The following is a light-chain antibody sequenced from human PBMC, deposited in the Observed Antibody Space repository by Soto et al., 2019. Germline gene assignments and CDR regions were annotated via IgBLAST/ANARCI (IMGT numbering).Light chain of an antibody. CDR3: SSYSGSNNFGV. V-gene: IGLV2-8*01. CDR2: EVN. CDR1: SSDVGDYYY. Sequence: QSVLTQPPSASGSPGQSVTISCTGTSSDVGDYYYVSWYQQHPGKAPKLIISEVNKRPSGVPDRFSGSKSGNTASLTVSGLQAEDEADYYCSSYSGSNNFGVFGGGTKLTVL. J-gene: IGLJ3*02.